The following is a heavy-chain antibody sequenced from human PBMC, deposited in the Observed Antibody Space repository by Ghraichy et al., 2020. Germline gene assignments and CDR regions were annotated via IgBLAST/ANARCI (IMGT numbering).Heavy chain of an antibody. Sequence: GGSLRLSCVVSGFTFSNYAMHWVRQAPGKGLEWVAVISYDGSNKYYADSVKGRFTISRDNSKNTMYLQMNSLRAEDTAVYYCARARPSPPSSKMDVWGKGTTVTVSS. CDR3: ARARPSPPSSKMDV. J-gene: IGHJ6*04. CDR2: ISYDGSNK. V-gene: IGHV3-30*04. D-gene: IGHD2-2*01. CDR1: GFTFSNYA.